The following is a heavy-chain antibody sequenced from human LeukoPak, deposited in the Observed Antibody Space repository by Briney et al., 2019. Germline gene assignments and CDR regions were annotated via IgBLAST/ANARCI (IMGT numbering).Heavy chain of an antibody. J-gene: IGHJ4*02. D-gene: IGHD3-3*01. CDR3: ARGSPEWLQLEVDY. V-gene: IGHV3-48*01. Sequence: GGSLRLSCAASGFTFSSYSMNWVRQAPGKGLEWVSYISSSGSTIYYADSVKGRFIISRDNSKNTLYLQMNSLRAEDTAVYYCARGSPEWLQLEVDYWGQGTLVTVSS. CDR2: ISSSGSTI. CDR1: GFTFSSYS.